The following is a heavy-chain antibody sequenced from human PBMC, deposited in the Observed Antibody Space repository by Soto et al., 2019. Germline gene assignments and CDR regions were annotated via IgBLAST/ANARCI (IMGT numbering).Heavy chain of an antibody. CDR3: GRGDCSGGSCYYFDC. J-gene: IGHJ4*02. V-gene: IGHV1-69*14. D-gene: IGHD2-15*01. CDR2: IIPIFGTA. Sequence: QVQLVQSGAEVKKPGSSVKVSYKASGGTFSSYAISWVRQAPGQGLEWMGGIIPIFGTANYAQKFQGRVTITADKSTSTAYMGLRSLRSEDTAVYYCGRGDCSGGSCYYFDCWGQGTLVTVSS. CDR1: GGTFSSYA.